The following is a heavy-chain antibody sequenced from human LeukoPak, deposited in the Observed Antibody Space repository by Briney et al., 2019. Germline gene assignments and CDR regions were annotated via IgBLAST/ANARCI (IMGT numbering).Heavy chain of an antibody. CDR3: AKAPMVRGAVFDY. CDR1: GFTFSSYA. Sequence: GGSLRLSCAASGFTFSSYAMSWVRQAPGKGREWVSAISGSGGSTYYADSVKGRFTISRDNSKNTLYLQMNSLRAEDTAVYYCAKAPMVRGAVFDYWGQGTLVTVSS. J-gene: IGHJ4*02. V-gene: IGHV3-23*01. D-gene: IGHD3-10*01. CDR2: ISGSGGST.